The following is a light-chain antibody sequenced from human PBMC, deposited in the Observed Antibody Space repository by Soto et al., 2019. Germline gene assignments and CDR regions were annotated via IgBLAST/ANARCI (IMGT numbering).Light chain of an antibody. V-gene: IGLV1-40*01. CDR3: QVWHSSGDHSV. CDR1: SSNIGAGYH. Sequence: QSVLTQPPSVSGAPGQRVTISCTGSSSNIGAGYHVHWYQQLPGAAPKLLIFGDSNRPSGVPDRFSGSKSGTSASLAITGLQADDEADYYCQVWHSSGDHSVFGGGTQLTVL. J-gene: IGLJ3*02. CDR2: GDS.